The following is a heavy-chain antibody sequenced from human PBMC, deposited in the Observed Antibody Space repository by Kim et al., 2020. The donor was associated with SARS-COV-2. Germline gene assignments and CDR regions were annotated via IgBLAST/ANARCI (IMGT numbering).Heavy chain of an antibody. V-gene: IGHV1-8*01. CDR3: ARGGQQQLNWYFDL. Sequence: AQKFQGRVTMTRNTSISTAYMELSSLRSEDTAVYYCARGGQQQLNWYFDLWGRGTLVTVSS. J-gene: IGHJ2*01. D-gene: IGHD6-13*01.